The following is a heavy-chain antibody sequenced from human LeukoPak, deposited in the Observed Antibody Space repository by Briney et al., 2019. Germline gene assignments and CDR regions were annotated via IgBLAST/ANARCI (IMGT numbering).Heavy chain of an antibody. V-gene: IGHV3-15*01. D-gene: IGHD2-2*01. CDR2: IKSKTDGGTT. Sequence: GRTLRLSCAASGLTFSKVSTGGVCQAPGKGLEWVGRIKSKTDGGTTDYAAPVKGRFTISRDGSKDTLYLQMNSLRTEDTAVYYCITLIWSSRTSWYADYWGQGTLVTV. CDR1: GLTFSKVS. CDR3: ITLIWSSRTSWYADY. J-gene: IGHJ4*02.